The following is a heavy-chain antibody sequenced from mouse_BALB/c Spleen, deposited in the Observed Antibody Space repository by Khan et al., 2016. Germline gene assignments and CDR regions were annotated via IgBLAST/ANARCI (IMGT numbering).Heavy chain of an antibody. D-gene: IGHD1-2*01. V-gene: IGHV4-1*02. CDR1: GFDFSRYW. CDR2: INPDSSTI. CDR3: ARLHYYGYMNY. J-gene: IGHJ2*01. Sequence: EVQLQESGGGLVQPGGSLKLSCAASGFDFSRYWMSWVRQAPGKGLEWIGEINPDSSTINYTPSLKDKFIISRDNAKNTLYLQLSKVRSEDTALYYCARLHYYGYMNYWGQGTTLTVSS.